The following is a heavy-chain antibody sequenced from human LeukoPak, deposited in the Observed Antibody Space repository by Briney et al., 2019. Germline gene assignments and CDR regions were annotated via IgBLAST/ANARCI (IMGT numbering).Heavy chain of an antibody. CDR1: GLTFSSHW. CDR3: ARISLSGWVNDH. D-gene: IGHD6-19*01. Sequence: GGFLRLSCAASGLTFSSHWMHWVRQAPGKGLMWVTRISSDGSSTSYADSVKGRFTISRDNAKNTLYLQMSSLRAEDTAMYYCARISLSGWVNDHWGQGTLVTVSS. V-gene: IGHV3-74*01. CDR2: ISSDGSST. J-gene: IGHJ4*02.